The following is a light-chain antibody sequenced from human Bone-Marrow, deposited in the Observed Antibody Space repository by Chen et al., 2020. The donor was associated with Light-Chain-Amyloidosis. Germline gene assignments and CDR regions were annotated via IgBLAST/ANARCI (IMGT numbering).Light chain of an antibody. CDR2: GSS. CDR1: QTISSNY. Sequence: EIVLTQSPGTLSLSPGEGANLSCRASQTISSNYLTWYQQKFGQAPRLLIYGSSSRATGIPDRFTGSGSGTYFTTTINRLEPEDFAMYYCQQYGTSPLTFGGGTKVEIK. CDR3: QQYGTSPLT. J-gene: IGKJ4*01. V-gene: IGKV3-20*01.